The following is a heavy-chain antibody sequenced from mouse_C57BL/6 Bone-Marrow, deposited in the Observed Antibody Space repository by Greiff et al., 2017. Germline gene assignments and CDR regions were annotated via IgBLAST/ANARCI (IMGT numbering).Heavy chain of an antibody. CDR2: IDPSDSYT. Sequence: VQLQQPGAELVRPGTSVKLSCKASGYTFTSYWMHWVKQRPGQGLEWIGVIDPSDSYTNYNQKFKGKATLTVDTSSSTAYMQLSSLTSEDSAVYYCARRGDDGYFSWFAYWGQGTLVTVSA. V-gene: IGHV1-59*01. CDR3: ARRGDDGYFSWFAY. J-gene: IGHJ3*01. D-gene: IGHD2-3*01. CDR1: GYTFTSYW.